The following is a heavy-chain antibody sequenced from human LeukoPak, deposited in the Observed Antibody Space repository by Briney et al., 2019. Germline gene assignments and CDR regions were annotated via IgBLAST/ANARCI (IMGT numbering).Heavy chain of an antibody. CDR3: TTTDIVVVPAATSFDY. CDR1: GFTFSNAW. V-gene: IGHV3-15*01. CDR2: IKSKTDGGTT. J-gene: IGHJ4*02. D-gene: IGHD2-2*01. Sequence: GGSLRLSCAASGFTFSNAWMSWVRQAPGKGLEWVGRIKSKTDGGTTDYAAPVKGRFTISRDDSKNTLYLQMNSLKTEDTAVYYCTTTDIVVVPAATSFDYWGQGTLVTVSS.